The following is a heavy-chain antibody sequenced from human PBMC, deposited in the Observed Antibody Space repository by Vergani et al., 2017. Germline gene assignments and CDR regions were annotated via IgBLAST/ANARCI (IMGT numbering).Heavy chain of an antibody. V-gene: IGHV3-23*01. CDR1: GFTFIMHA. J-gene: IGHJ4*02. CDR2: LSASDRRT. D-gene: IGHD2-21*02. Sequence: EVQLLESGGDLVQPGGSLRLSCAASGFTFIMHAMSWVRQAPGKGLEWVSTLSASDRRTHYADSVKGRFTISRDNSKNTLFLHMNSLRPEDTAVYYCARTCKRRGDCYSSEIDYWGQGTLVTVSS. CDR3: ARTCKRRGDCYSSEIDY.